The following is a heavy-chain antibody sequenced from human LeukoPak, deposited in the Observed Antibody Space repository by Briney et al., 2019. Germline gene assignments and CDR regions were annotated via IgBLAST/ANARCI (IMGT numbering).Heavy chain of an antibody. D-gene: IGHD3-22*01. Sequence: TAGGSLRLSCAASGFTFSSYSMNWVRQAPGKGLEWVSSISSSSSYIYYADSVKGRFTISRDNAKNSLYLQMNSLRAEDMAVYYCARDTQGSSGYYGSWGQGTLVTVSS. CDR2: ISSSSSYI. V-gene: IGHV3-21*01. CDR3: ARDTQGSSGYYGS. CDR1: GFTFSSYS. J-gene: IGHJ5*02.